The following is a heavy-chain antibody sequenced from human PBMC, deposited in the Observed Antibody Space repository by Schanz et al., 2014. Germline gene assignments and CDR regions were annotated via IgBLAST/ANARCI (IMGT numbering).Heavy chain of an antibody. J-gene: IGHJ2*01. V-gene: IGHV3-7*03. CDR1: GFTFSSYA. Sequence: EVQLLESGGGLVQPGGSLRLSCAASGFTFSSYAMSWVRQAPGKGLEWVANIKHDGSVKDYVDSVEGRFTISRDNAKRSLFLQMNSLRADDTAVYYCARNRGSGGQNWYFDLWGRGTLVTVSS. D-gene: IGHD1-26*01. CDR3: ARNRGSGGQNWYFDL. CDR2: IKHDGSVK.